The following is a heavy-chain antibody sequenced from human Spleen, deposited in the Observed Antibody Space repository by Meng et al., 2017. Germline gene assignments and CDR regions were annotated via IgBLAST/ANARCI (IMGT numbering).Heavy chain of an antibody. V-gene: IGHV1-46*01. CDR2: INPSGGST. CDR3: ARDKIVVSGIDI. J-gene: IGHJ6*02. CDR1: GYSFTTYF. Sequence: ASVKVSCKASGYSFTTYFIHWVRQAPGQGLEWMGRINPSGGSTTYAQKFQGRVTMTRDTSTSTVYMELSGLRSEDTAVYYCARDKIVVSGIDIWGRGTTVTVSS. D-gene: IGHD3-22*01.